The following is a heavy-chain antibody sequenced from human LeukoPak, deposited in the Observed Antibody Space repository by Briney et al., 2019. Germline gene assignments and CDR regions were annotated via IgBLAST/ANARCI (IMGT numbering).Heavy chain of an antibody. CDR2: ISAYNGNT. Sequence: GASVKVSCKASGYTFTSYGISWVRQAPRQGLEWMGWISAYNGNTNYAQKLQGRVTMTTDTSTSTAYMELRSLRSDDTAVYYCARDPVEGYCSSTSCPYYYYMDVWGKGTTVTVSS. V-gene: IGHV1-18*01. D-gene: IGHD2-2*01. CDR1: GYTFTSYG. J-gene: IGHJ6*03. CDR3: ARDPVEGYCSSTSCPYYYYMDV.